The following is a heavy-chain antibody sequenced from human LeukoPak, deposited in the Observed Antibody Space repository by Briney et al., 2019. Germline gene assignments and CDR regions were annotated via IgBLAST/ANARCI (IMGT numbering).Heavy chain of an antibody. CDR1: RFTFSSYD. CDR3: AKDYSKTSYYGSGTYYRPNWFDP. J-gene: IGHJ5*02. Sequence: GGTLRLSCAASRFTFSSYDMTWVRQAPGKGLEWVSAISGSGGSTYYADSVKGRFTISRDNSKNTLYLQMNSLRAEDTAVYYCAKDYSKTSYYGSGTYYRPNWFDPWGQGTLVTVSS. V-gene: IGHV3-23*01. CDR2: ISGSGGST. D-gene: IGHD3-10*01.